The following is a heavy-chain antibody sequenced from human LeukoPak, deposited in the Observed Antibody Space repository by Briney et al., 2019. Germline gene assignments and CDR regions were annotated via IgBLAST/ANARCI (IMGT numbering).Heavy chain of an antibody. D-gene: IGHD3-22*01. CDR3: ARLDDSSGYPVLSSAFDI. Sequence: PSETLSLTCTVSGGSISSYYWSWIRQPPGKGLEWIGYIYYSGSTNYNPSLKSRVTISVDTSKNQFSLKLSSVTAADTAVYYCARLDDSSGYPVLSSAFDIWGQGTMVTVSS. CDR2: IYYSGST. CDR1: GGSISSYY. J-gene: IGHJ3*02. V-gene: IGHV4-59*01.